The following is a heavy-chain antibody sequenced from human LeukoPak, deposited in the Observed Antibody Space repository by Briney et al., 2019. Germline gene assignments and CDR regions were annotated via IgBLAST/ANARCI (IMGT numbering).Heavy chain of an antibody. CDR1: GFTFSSYA. CDR2: ISYDGSNK. D-gene: IGHD3-10*01. Sequence: GGSLGLSCAASGFTFSSYAMHWVRQAPGKGLEWAAVISYDGSNKYYADSVKGRFTISRDNSKNTLYLQMNSLRAEDTAVYYCARDKVSQWFGEFDYWGQGTLVTVSS. CDR3: ARDKVSQWFGEFDY. V-gene: IGHV3-30*01. J-gene: IGHJ4*02.